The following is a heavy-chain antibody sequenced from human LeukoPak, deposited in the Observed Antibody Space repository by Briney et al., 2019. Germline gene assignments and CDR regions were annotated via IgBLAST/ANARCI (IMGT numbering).Heavy chain of an antibody. CDR3: ARGYRYDILTGYLY. D-gene: IGHD3-9*01. V-gene: IGHV1-18*04. Sequence: GASVKVSCKASGYTFTSYGISWVRQAPGQRLEWMGWISAYNGNTNYAQKLQGRVTMTTDTSTSTAYTELRSLRSDDTAVYYCARGYRYDILTGYLYWGQGTLVTVSS. CDR1: GYTFTSYG. J-gene: IGHJ4*02. CDR2: ISAYNGNT.